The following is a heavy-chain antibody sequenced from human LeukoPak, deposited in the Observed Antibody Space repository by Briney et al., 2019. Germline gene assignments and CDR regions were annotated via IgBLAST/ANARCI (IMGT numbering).Heavy chain of an antibody. Sequence: SVKVSCKASGGTFSSYAISWVRQAPGQGLEWMGGIIPIFGTANYAQKFQGRVTMTRDMSTSTVYMELSSLRSEDTAVYYCARGRHYYDSSDYYYEGDAFDIWGQGTMVTVSS. CDR1: GGTFSSYA. D-gene: IGHD3-22*01. V-gene: IGHV1-69*05. CDR3: ARGRHYYDSSDYYYEGDAFDI. J-gene: IGHJ3*02. CDR2: IIPIFGTA.